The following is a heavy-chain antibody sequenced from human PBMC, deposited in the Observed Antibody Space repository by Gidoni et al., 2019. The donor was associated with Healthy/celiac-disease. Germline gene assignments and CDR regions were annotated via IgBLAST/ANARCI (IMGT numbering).Heavy chain of an antibody. Sequence: QVQLVESGGGLVKPGGSVRLSCAASGFTFSDYYMSWIRQAPGKGLEWVSDMSRRSSYTNYADSVKGRFTSSRDNAKNSLYLQRNSLRAEDTAVYYCALSYSSYYYDYYRDVWGKGTTVTVSS. CDR1: GFTFSDYY. D-gene: IGHD3-16*01. CDR3: ALSYSSYYYDYYRDV. J-gene: IGHJ6*03. CDR2: MSRRSSYT. V-gene: IGHV3-11*06.